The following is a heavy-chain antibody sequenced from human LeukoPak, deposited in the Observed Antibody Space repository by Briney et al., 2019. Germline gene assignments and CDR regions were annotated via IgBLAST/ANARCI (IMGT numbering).Heavy chain of an antibody. CDR1: GFTLSSYG. CDR3: AELGITMIGGV. D-gene: IGHD3-10*02. V-gene: IGHV3-23*01. Sequence: GGTLRLSCAASGFTLSSYGMSWVRHGPGEGLKWVSTFSGTGRIYYADYVKGRFTISRDNAKNSLYLQMNSLRAEDTAVYYCAELGITMIGGVWGKGTTVTISS. J-gene: IGHJ6*04. CDR2: FSGTGRI.